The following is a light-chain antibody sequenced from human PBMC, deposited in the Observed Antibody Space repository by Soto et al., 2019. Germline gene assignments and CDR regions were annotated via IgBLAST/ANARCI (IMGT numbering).Light chain of an antibody. Sequence: EIMMTQSPVTLSVSPGERATLSCRASQSVGSNLAWYQQKPGQAPRLLIYGASTRATGIPARFSGSGSGTEFTLTISSLQSEDFAVYYCHQYHNWPPWTFGQGTKVEIK. CDR2: GAS. CDR3: HQYHNWPPWT. J-gene: IGKJ1*01. CDR1: QSVGSN. V-gene: IGKV3-15*01.